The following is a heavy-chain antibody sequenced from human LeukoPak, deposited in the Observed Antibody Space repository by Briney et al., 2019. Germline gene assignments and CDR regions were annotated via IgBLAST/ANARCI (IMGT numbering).Heavy chain of an antibody. CDR2: IYTSGST. D-gene: IGHD2-21*01. V-gene: IGHV4-61*02. Sequence: SQTLSLTCTVSGGSISSGSYYWSWIRQPAGKGLEWIGRIYTSGSTNYNPFHKSRVTISVDTSKNQFSLKLSSVTAADTAVYYCARIAPGIGYYYYMDVWGKGTTVTVSS. CDR3: ARIAPGIGYYYYMDV. CDR1: GGSISSGSYY. J-gene: IGHJ6*03.